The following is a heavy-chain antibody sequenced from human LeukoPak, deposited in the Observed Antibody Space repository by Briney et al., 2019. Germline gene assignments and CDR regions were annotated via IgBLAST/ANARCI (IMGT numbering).Heavy chain of an antibody. D-gene: IGHD2-2*01. Sequence: GGSLRLSCAASGFTFSSYEMNWARQAPGKGLEWVSYISSSGSTIYYADSVKGRFTISRDNAKNSLYLQMNSLRAEDTAVYYCARRYCSSTSCLFDYWGQGTLVTVSS. CDR2: ISSSGSTI. CDR3: ARRYCSSTSCLFDY. J-gene: IGHJ4*02. CDR1: GFTFSSYE. V-gene: IGHV3-48*03.